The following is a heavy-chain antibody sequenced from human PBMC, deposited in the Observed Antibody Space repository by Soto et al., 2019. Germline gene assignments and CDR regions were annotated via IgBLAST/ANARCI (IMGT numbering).Heavy chain of an antibody. Sequence: PGGSLRLSCAASGFTFSSYAMHWVRQAPGKGLEWVAVISYDGSNKYYADSVKGRFTISRDNSKNTLYLQMNSLRAEDTAVYYCARDHSRGIAAAGTNWGQGTLVTVSS. CDR3: ARDHSRGIAAAGTN. J-gene: IGHJ4*02. CDR1: GFTFSSYA. CDR2: ISYDGSNK. V-gene: IGHV3-30-3*01. D-gene: IGHD6-13*01.